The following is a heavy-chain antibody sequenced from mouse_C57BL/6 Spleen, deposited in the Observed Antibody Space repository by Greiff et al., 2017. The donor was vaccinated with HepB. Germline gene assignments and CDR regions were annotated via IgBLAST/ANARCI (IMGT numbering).Heavy chain of an antibody. CDR1: GYAFSSSW. J-gene: IGHJ1*03. D-gene: IGHD1-1*01. V-gene: IGHV1-82*01. CDR3: AREKTELITTVVEYFDV. Sequence: VKVVESGPELVKPGASVKISCKASGYAFSSSWMNWVKQRPGKGLEWIGRIYPGDGDTNYNGKFKGKATLTADKSSSTAYMQLSSLTSEDSAVYFCAREKTELITTVVEYFDVWGTGTTVTVSS. CDR2: IYPGDGDT.